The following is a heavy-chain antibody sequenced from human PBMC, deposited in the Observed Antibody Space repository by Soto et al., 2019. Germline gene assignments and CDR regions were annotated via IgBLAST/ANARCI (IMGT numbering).Heavy chain of an antibody. CDR2: IYRSGTT. Sequence: AETLSLTCVVSNFSISSGYYLVLIRDSPGKGLEWIASIYRSGTTSYNPSLKSRVTISVDPSKNQFSLMLTAVTAADTAVYYCARTHSGSYYSVFNYWGRGSLVTVSS. CDR3: ARTHSGSYYSVFNY. V-gene: IGHV4-38-2*01. CDR1: NFSISSGYY. J-gene: IGHJ4*02. D-gene: IGHD1-26*01.